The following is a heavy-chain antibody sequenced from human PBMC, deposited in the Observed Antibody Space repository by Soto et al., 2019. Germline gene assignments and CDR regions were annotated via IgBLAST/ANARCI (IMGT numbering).Heavy chain of an antibody. V-gene: IGHV3-33*01. D-gene: IGHD1-1*01. J-gene: IGHJ4*01. CDR3: ARNPGVFNWATSYFDY. CDR2: IWYDGSNK. CDR1: GFTFSSYG. Sequence: PVGSLRLSCAASGFTFSSYGMHWVRQAPGKGLEWVAVIWYDGSNKYYADSVKGRFTISRDNSKNTLYLQMNSLRAEDTAVYYCARNPGVFNWATSYFDYWGQGALLTVSS.